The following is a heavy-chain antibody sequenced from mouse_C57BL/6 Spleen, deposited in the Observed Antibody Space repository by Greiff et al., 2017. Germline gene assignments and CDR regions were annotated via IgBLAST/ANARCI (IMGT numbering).Heavy chain of an antibody. D-gene: IGHD3-2*02. CDR1: GFNITDYY. Sequence: EVQVVESGAELVRPGASVKLSCTASGFNITDYYMHWVKQRPEQGLEWIGRIDPGDGDTDYAPKVQGKATMTADTSSNTAYLQLSSLTSEDTAVYYCTTWTAQADYDMDYWGPGTSVTVSS. V-gene: IGHV14-1*01. J-gene: IGHJ4*01. CDR2: IDPGDGDT. CDR3: TTWTAQADYDMDY.